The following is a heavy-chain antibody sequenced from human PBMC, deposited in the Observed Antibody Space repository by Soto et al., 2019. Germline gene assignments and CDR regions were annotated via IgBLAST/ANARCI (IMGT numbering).Heavy chain of an antibody. V-gene: IGHV1-46*01. CDR2: INPRGGTA. D-gene: IGHD1-26*01. CDR3: ARDPSEGSYYGSAIED. CDR1: GYIFTKYY. Sequence: QVQLVQSGAEVKKPGASVKVSCKASGYIFTKYYIHWVRQAPGRGLEWMGVINPRGGTATYAQKFQDRVTLTRDTSTSTVYMELSRLRSDDTGVYYCARDPSEGSYYGSAIEDWGQGTMVTVS. J-gene: IGHJ3*01.